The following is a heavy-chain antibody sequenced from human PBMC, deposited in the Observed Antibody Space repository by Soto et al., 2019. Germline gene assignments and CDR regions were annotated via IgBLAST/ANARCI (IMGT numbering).Heavy chain of an antibody. CDR1: GGSISSSSYY. CDR3: ASGIEYSSSSSNY. V-gene: IGHV4-39*01. J-gene: IGHJ4*02. CDR2: IYYSGST. D-gene: IGHD6-6*01. Sequence: SETLSLTCTVSGGSISSSSYYWGWIRQPPGKGLEWIGSIYYSGSTYYNPSLKSRVTISVDTSKNQFSLKLSSVTAADTAVYYCASGIEYSSSSSNYWGQGTLVTAPQ.